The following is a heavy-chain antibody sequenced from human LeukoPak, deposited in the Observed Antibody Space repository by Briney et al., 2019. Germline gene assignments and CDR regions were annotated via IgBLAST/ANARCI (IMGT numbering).Heavy chain of an antibody. CDR2: INPNSGRA. V-gene: IGHV1-2*02. D-gene: IGHD3-9*01. CDR3: ARDSSDILTGYYHF. CDR1: GYSFNDYY. Sequence: GASVKVSCKTSGYSFNDYYLHWVRQAPGQGLEWMGWINPNSGRAHYAPKFQGRVTLTTDTPITTAYMELSSLISGDTALYYCARDSSDILTGYYHFWGQGTLVTVSS. J-gene: IGHJ4*02.